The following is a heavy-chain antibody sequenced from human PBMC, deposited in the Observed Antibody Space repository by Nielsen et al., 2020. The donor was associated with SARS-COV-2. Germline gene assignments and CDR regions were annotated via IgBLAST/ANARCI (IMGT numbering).Heavy chain of an antibody. Sequence: ASVKVSCKASGYTFTSYFMHWVRQAPGQGLEWMGVINPSGGSTSYAQKFQGRVTMTTDTSTSTAYMELRSLRSDDTAVYYCARDLGGYQAQFDYWGQGTLVTVSS. J-gene: IGHJ4*02. CDR2: INPSGGST. CDR1: GYTFTSYF. D-gene: IGHD1-26*01. CDR3: ARDLGGYQAQFDY. V-gene: IGHV1-46*01.